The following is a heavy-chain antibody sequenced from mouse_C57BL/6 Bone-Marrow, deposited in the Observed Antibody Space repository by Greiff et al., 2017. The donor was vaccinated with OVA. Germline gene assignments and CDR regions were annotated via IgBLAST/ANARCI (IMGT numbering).Heavy chain of an antibody. Sequence: VQLQQPGAELVKPGASVKMSCKASGYTFTSYWITWVKQRPGQGLEWIVDIYPGSGSTNYNEKFKSKATLTVDTPTSTAYMQLSSLTSEDSAVYYYATISTVPYWYFDDWGTGTTVTVSS. V-gene: IGHV1-55*01. J-gene: IGHJ1*03. CDR1: GYTFTSYW. CDR2: IYPGSGST. D-gene: IGHD1-1*01. CDR3: ATISTVPYWYFDD.